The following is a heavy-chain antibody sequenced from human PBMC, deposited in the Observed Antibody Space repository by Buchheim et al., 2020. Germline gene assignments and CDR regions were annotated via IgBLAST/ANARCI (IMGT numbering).Heavy chain of an antibody. CDR2: IYSGGST. D-gene: IGHD6-19*01. Sequence: QVQLVESGGGVVQPGRSLRLSCAASGFTFSNYGMHWVRQAPGKGLEWVAVIYSGGSTYYADSVKGRFTISRDNSKNTLYLQMNSLRAEDTAVYYCAREVGSGWFYWGQGTL. V-gene: IGHV3-NL1*01. J-gene: IGHJ4*02. CDR1: GFTFSNYG. CDR3: AREVGSGWFY.